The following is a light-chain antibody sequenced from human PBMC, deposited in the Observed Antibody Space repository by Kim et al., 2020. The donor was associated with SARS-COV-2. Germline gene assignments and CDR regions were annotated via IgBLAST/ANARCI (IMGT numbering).Light chain of an antibody. CDR1: QSVSRNY. Sequence: WSPGERATLACRASQSVSRNYLAWYQQKPGQAPRVLIYGASNRATGIPDRFSGSGSGTDFTLTISRLEPEDFAVYYCQQYASAPDTFGQGTKLEI. CDR3: QQYASAPDT. CDR2: GAS. J-gene: IGKJ2*01. V-gene: IGKV3-20*01.